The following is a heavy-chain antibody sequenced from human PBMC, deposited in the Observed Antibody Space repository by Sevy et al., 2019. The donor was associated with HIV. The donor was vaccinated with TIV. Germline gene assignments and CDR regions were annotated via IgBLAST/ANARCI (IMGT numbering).Heavy chain of an antibody. Sequence: GGSLRLSCAASGFTFNNAWMSWVRQAPGKGLEWVGRIKSKTDGGTKDYAAPVKGRFTISRDDSKNTLLLQMNSLQSEDTAVYYCATGRDYGDYAGGFDSWGQGTLVTVSS. D-gene: IGHD4-17*01. CDR3: ATGRDYGDYAGGFDS. J-gene: IGHJ4*02. V-gene: IGHV3-15*01. CDR2: IKSKTDGGTK. CDR1: GFTFNNAW.